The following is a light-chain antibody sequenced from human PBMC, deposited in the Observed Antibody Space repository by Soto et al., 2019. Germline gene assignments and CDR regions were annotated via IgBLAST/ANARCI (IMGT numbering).Light chain of an antibody. J-gene: IGKJ2*01. V-gene: IGKV3-15*01. CDR1: QSVSNN. Sequence: IVMAHSPATLSVSPGGIATLSFRASQSVSNNLAWYQQKPGQAPRLLIYGASTRATAIPARFSGSGSGTDFTLTISSLQPEDFAVYFCPQHDNWPPTFGQGTKVDIK. CDR2: GAS. CDR3: PQHDNWPPT.